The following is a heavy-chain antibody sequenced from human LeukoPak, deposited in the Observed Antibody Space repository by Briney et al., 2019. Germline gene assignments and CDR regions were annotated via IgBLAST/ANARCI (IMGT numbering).Heavy chain of an antibody. J-gene: IGHJ4*02. CDR2: IKQDGGEK. CDR3: ANGPHYDILTGFYKARSHLDY. D-gene: IGHD3-9*01. V-gene: IGHV3-7*01. CDR1: GFTFSSYF. Sequence: GGSLRLSCAASGFTFSSYFMNWVRQAPGKGLEWVANIKQDGGEKYYVDSVKGRFTISRDNSKNTLYLQMHSLRAEDTAVYYCANGPHYDILTGFYKARSHLDYWGQGTLVTVSS.